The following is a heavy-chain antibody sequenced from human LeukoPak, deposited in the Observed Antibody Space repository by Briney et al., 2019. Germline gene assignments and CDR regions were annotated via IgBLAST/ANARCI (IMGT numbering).Heavy chain of an antibody. CDR2: ISGSGGST. Sequence: GGSLRLSCAASGCTFISYAMSWVRQAPGKGLEWVSAISGSGGSTYYAASVKGRFTISRDNSKNTLYLQMNSLRADDTAVSYCAKMDDSSGYYSDWGQGTLVTVSS. D-gene: IGHD3-22*01. J-gene: IGHJ4*02. CDR1: GCTFISYA. CDR3: AKMDDSSGYYSD. V-gene: IGHV3-23*01.